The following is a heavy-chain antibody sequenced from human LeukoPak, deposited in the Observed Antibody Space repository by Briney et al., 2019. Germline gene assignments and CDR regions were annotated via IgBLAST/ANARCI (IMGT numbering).Heavy chain of an antibody. V-gene: IGHV3-30*02. D-gene: IGHD2-15*01. CDR1: GFTFSSYG. Sequence: QSGGSLRLSCAASGFTFSSYGMHWVRQAPGRGLEWVAFIRYDGTNKYYADSVKGRFTISRDNSKNTLYLQMNSLRAEDTAVYYCAKDRPPGGVVDATSDAFDIWGQGTMVTVSS. CDR3: AKDRPPGGVVDATSDAFDI. J-gene: IGHJ3*02. CDR2: IRYDGTNK.